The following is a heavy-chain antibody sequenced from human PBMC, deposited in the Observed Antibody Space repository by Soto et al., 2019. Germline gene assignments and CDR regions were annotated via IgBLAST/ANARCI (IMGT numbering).Heavy chain of an antibody. CDR1: GCPIYSSTYH. CDR3: ARQEDSGSHLFDY. Sequence: SETLFPSCRGFGCPIYSSTYHWGWIRQPPGKGLEWIGSIHYTGSTYYNPSLNSRVTISVDASKRQFSLKLRSVTAADTAVFYCARQEDSGSHLFDYWGLGTLVT. V-gene: IGHV4-39*01. J-gene: IGHJ4*02. CDR2: IHYTGST. D-gene: IGHD1-26*01.